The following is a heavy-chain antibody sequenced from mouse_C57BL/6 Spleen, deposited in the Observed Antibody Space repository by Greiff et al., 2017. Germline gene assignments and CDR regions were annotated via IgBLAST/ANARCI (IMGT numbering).Heavy chain of an antibody. CDR2: ISSGSSTI. J-gene: IGHJ4*01. CDR1: GFTFSDYG. Sequence: EVKLMESGGGLVKPGGSLKLSCAASGFTFSDYGMHWVRQAPEKGLEWVAYISSGSSTIYYAATVKGRFTISRDNAKNTLFLQMTSLRSEDTAMYYCARDLRFYYYGSSWDYAMDYWGQGTSVTVSS. CDR3: ARDLRFYYYGSSWDYAMDY. D-gene: IGHD1-1*01. V-gene: IGHV5-17*01.